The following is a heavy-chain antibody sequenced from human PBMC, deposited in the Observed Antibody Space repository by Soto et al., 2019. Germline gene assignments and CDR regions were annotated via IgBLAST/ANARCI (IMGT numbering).Heavy chain of an antibody. D-gene: IGHD2-15*01. CDR1: GYTFTSCG. J-gene: IGHJ5*02. CDR3: ASDVLSSGGSWFDP. V-gene: IGHV1-18*01. Sequence: ASVKVSCKASGYTFTSCGISSVRQAPGQGLEWMGWISAYNGNTNYAQKLEGRVTMTTDTSTSTAYMELRSLRSDDTAVYYCASDVLSSGGSWFDPWGQGTLVTVSS. CDR2: ISAYNGNT.